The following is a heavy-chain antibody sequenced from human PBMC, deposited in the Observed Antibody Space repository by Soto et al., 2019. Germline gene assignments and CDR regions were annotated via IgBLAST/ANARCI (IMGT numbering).Heavy chain of an antibody. CDR1: GFTFSSYG. D-gene: IGHD2-2*01. CDR3: AREAVGCSSTSCYFPYYYGMDV. V-gene: IGHV3-33*01. Sequence: PGESLKISCAASGFTFSSYGMHWVRQAPGKGLEWVAVIWYDGSNKYYADSVKGRFTISRDNSKNTLYLQMNSLRAEDTAVYYCAREAVGCSSTSCYFPYYYGMDVWGQGTTVTVSS. CDR2: IWYDGSNK. J-gene: IGHJ6*02.